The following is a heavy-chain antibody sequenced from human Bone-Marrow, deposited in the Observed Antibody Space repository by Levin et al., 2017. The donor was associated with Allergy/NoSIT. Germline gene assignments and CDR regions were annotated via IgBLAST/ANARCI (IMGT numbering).Heavy chain of an antibody. CDR3: ARNSGYYGSGSYYDY. V-gene: IGHV1-2*02. Sequence: PGGSLRLSCKASGYRFTDNYINWVRQAPGQGLEWMGWINPHSGGTNYAQRFQGRVTMTRDTSINTVYMELSRLSSDDTAVYYCARNSGYYGSGSYYDYWGQGTLVTAPS. CDR1: GYRFTDNY. CDR2: INPHSGGT. J-gene: IGHJ4*02. D-gene: IGHD3-10*01.